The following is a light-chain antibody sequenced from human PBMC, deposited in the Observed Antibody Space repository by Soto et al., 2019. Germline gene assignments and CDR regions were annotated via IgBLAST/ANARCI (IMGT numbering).Light chain of an antibody. V-gene: IGKV3-20*01. CDR1: QSVSSSY. Sequence: EIVLTQSPGTLALSPGERATLSCRASQSVSSSYLAWYQQKPGQAPRPLTYGASSRAIGIPDRFSGSGSGADFTLTISRLEPEDFAVYYCQQYGSSPWTFGQGTKLDIK. CDR2: GAS. CDR3: QQYGSSPWT. J-gene: IGKJ1*01.